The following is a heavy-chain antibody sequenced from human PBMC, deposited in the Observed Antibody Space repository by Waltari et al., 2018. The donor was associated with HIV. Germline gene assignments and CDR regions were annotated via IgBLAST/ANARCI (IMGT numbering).Heavy chain of an antibody. J-gene: IGHJ3*01. V-gene: IGHV3-23*01. Sequence: EVQLLESGGGLVQPGGSLRLSCAASGFTFRNFSISWVSQAPGKGAEGVVALSGSGSTAAYADYVKGRFTIARDFSNNTLFLQMNNRRAEDTAVYFCAKSMRDLRPSAFDVWGQGTMVAISS. D-gene: IGHD2-8*01. CDR2: LSGSGSTA. CDR1: GFTFRNFS. CDR3: AKSMRDLRPSAFDV.